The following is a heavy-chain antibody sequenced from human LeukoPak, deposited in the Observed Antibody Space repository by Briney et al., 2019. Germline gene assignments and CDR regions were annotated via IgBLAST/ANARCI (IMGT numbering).Heavy chain of an antibody. J-gene: IGHJ4*02. D-gene: IGHD1-26*01. CDR2: IYPGDSDT. CDR1: GYTFTSYW. V-gene: IGHV5-51*01. Sequence: GGSLKISCKGSGYTFTSYWIVWLRQMPGKGLEWMGIIYPGDSDTRYSPSCQGKVTISADKSISTAYLQWSSLKASDTAMYYCAIYSDTYYFDCWGQGTLVTVSS. CDR3: AIYSDTYYFDC.